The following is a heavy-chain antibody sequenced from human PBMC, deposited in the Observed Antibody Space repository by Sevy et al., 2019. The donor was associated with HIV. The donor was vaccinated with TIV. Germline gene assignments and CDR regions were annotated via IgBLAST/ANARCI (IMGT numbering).Heavy chain of an antibody. Sequence: GGSLRLSCAASGFTFSSYGMHWVRQAPGKGLEWVAVITYDGSNQYYTDSVKGRFTISRDDSKNTLYLQMNSLRAEDTAVYYCANDHALTTLWVNNWFESWGQGTLVTVSS. CDR3: ANDHALTTLWVNNWFES. V-gene: IGHV3-30*18. D-gene: IGHD4-17*01. J-gene: IGHJ5*01. CDR1: GFTFSSYG. CDR2: ITYDGSNQ.